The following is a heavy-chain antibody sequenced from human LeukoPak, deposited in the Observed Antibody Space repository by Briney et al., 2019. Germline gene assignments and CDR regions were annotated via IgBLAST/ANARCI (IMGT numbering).Heavy chain of an antibody. CDR2: ISSSSNTI. CDR3: ARDCRGGSCYGDYYYGMDV. CDR1: GFTFSTYN. V-gene: IGHV3-48*04. Sequence: GGSLRLSCATSGFTFSTYNMNWVRQAPGKGLEWVSYISSSSNTIYYADSVKGRFTISRDNAKKSLFLQMNSLRVEDTAVYYCARDCRGGSCYGDYYYGMDVWGQGTTVTVSS. D-gene: IGHD2-15*01. J-gene: IGHJ6*02.